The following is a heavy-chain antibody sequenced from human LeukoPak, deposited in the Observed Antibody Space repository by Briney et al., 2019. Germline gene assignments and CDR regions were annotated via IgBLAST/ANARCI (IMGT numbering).Heavy chain of an antibody. CDR3: ARDGYSGSDAL. V-gene: IGHV4-39*07. CDR1: GGSIRSSSYY. Sequence: PSETLSPTCTVSGGSIRSSSYYWGWIRQPPGKGLEWIGSIYYSGSTYYNPSLKSRVTISVDTSKSQFYLKLSSVTAADTAVYYCARDGYSGSDALWGQGTLVTVSS. J-gene: IGHJ4*02. CDR2: IYYSGST. D-gene: IGHD5-12*01.